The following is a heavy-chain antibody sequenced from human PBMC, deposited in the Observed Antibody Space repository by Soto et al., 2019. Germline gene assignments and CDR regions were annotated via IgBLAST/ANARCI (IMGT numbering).Heavy chain of an antibody. CDR1: GGSFSGDY. CDR2: INHSGST. Sequence: PSEPLSITCTVYGGSFSGDYLSWIRQPPGRGLVWIGEINHSGSTNYNPSLKSRVTISVDTSKNQFSLKLSSVTAADTAVYYCARGGVVVPAARWSYYYGMDVWGQGTTVS. V-gene: IGHV4-34*01. J-gene: IGHJ6*02. CDR3: ARGGVVVPAARWSYYYGMDV. D-gene: IGHD2-2*01.